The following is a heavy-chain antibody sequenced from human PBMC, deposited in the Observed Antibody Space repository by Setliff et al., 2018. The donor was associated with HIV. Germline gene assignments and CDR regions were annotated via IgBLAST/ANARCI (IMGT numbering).Heavy chain of an antibody. CDR1: GFTFRNYW. D-gene: IGHD3-10*01. CDR3: AKDTYGELFDAFDI. V-gene: IGHV3-48*04. J-gene: IGHJ3*02. Sequence: PWGSLRLSCGASGFTFRNYWMTWVRQAPGKGLEWVSYIGRSGRNIHYADSVRGRFTISRDNAKNSLYLQMNSLRAEDMALYYCAKDTYGELFDAFDIWGQGTMVTVSS. CDR2: IGRSGRNI.